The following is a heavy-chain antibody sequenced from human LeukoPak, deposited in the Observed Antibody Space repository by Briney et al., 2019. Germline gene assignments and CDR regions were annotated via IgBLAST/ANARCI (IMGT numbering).Heavy chain of an antibody. D-gene: IGHD5-18*01. CDR3: ARDRAPGYSYGYGYDY. V-gene: IGHV3-21*01. J-gene: IGHJ4*02. Sequence: GSLRLSCAASGFTFSSYSMNWVRQAPGKGLEWVSSISSSSSYIYYADSVKGRFTISRDNAKNSLYLQMNSLRAEDTAVYYCARDRAPGYSYGYGYDYWGQGTLVTVSS. CDR2: ISSSSSYI. CDR1: GFTFSSYS.